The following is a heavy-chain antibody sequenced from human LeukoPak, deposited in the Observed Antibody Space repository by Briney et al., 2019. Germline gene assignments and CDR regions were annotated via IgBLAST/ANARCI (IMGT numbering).Heavy chain of an antibody. CDR1: GYSFTAYW. CDR2: IYPGDSAT. Sequence: GEALKISCRGSGYSFTAYWIAWVRQMPGKGLEWMATIYPGDSATTYSPSFQGQVTISADKSITTAYLQWSSLKASDTAMYYCARPAAGLGGFDYWGQGTLVTVSS. J-gene: IGHJ4*02. CDR3: ARPAAGLGGFDY. V-gene: IGHV5-51*01. D-gene: IGHD3-16*01.